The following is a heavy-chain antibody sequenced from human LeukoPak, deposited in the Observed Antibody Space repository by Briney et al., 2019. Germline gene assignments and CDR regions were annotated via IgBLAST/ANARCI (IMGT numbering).Heavy chain of an antibody. V-gene: IGHV4-31*03. D-gene: IGHD4-23*01. CDR3: ARGHGGNSRVWYYFDY. J-gene: IGHJ4*02. Sequence: PSETLSLTCTVSGGSISNGGYYWSWIRQHPGKGLEWIGYIYYSGSTYYNPSLKSRVTISVDTSKNQFSLKLSSVTAADTAVYYCARGHGGNSRVWYYFDYWGQGPLVTVSS. CDR2: IYYSGST. CDR1: GGSISNGGYY.